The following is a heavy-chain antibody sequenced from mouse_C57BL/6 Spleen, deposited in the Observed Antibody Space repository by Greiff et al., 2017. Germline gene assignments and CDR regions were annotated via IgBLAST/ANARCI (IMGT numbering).Heavy chain of an antibody. Sequence: VQLKQSGPELVKPGASVKMSCKASGYTFTDYNMHWVKQSHGKSLEWIGYINPNNGGTSYNQKFKGKATLTVNKSSSTAYMELRSLTSEDSAVYYCARGPYYDYDVGFDYWGQGTTLTVSS. J-gene: IGHJ2*01. CDR2: INPNNGGT. V-gene: IGHV1-22*01. CDR3: ARGPYYDYDVGFDY. D-gene: IGHD2-4*01. CDR1: GYTFTDYN.